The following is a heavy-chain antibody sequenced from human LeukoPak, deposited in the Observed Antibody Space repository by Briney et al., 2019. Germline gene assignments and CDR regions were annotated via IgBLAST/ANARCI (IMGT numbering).Heavy chain of an antibody. CDR3: AKDRLLWFGEYEIDY. J-gene: IGHJ4*02. CDR2: ISFDASNQ. CDR1: GFTFSSYG. Sequence: PGGSLRLSCLASGFTFSSYGMHWVRQAPGKGLEWVSFISFDASNQYYVDSVKGRFTISRDNSKNTLYLQMNSLRAEDTAVYYCAKDRLLWFGEYEIDYWGQGTLVTVSS. V-gene: IGHV3-30*18. D-gene: IGHD3-10*01.